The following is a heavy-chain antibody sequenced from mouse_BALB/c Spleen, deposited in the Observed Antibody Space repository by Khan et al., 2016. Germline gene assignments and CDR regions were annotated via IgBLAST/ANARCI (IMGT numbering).Heavy chain of an antibody. Sequence: QIQLVQSGPELKKPGETVKISCKASGYTFTDYSMHWVKQAPGKGLKWMGWINTETGEPTYADDFKGRFAFSLETSASTAYLQINNLKNEDTATYCCAREGYGSRGDYWGQGTTLTVSS. CDR3: AREGYGSRGDY. CDR1: GYTFTDYS. D-gene: IGHD1-1*01. V-gene: IGHV9-2-1*01. CDR2: INTETGEP. J-gene: IGHJ2*01.